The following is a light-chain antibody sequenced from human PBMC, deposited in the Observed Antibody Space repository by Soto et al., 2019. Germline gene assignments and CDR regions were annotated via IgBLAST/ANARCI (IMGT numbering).Light chain of an antibody. CDR3: QRYDGY. CDR2: RAS. CDR1: QNFNNW. J-gene: IGKJ2*01. Sequence: DTQMTQSPSTLSASVGDTVTITCRARQNFNNWLAWYQQKPEKVPKLLIYRASTLEDGVPSRFSGSRSGTEFTLTINSLQPDDFTTYYCQRYDGYFGQGTKLEIK. V-gene: IGKV1-5*01.